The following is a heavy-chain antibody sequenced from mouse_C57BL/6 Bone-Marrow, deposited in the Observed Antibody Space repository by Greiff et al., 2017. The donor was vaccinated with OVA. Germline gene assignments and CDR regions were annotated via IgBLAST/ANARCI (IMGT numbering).Heavy chain of an antibody. CDR1: GYTFTSYW. J-gene: IGHJ4*01. CDR2: IDPSDSDT. Sequence: QVQLQQPGAELVKPGASVKLSCKASGYTFTSYWMQWVKQRPGQGLEWIGEIDPSDSDTNYNQKFKGKATLTVDTSSSTAYMQLSSLSSEDSAVYCCARWWGYFYAMDYWGQGTSVTVSS. CDR3: ARWWGYFYAMDY. V-gene: IGHV1-50*01. D-gene: IGHD2-3*01.